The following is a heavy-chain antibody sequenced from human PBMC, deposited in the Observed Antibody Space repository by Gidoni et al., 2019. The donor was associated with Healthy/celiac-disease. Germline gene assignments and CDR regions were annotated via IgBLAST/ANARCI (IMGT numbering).Heavy chain of an antibody. CDR2: ISYDGSNK. V-gene: IGHV3-30*18. D-gene: IGHD1-26*01. J-gene: IGHJ4*02. CDR1: GFTFSSYG. Sequence: QVQLVESGGGVVQPGRSLRLSCAASGFTFSSYGMHWVRQVPGKGLEWVAVISYDGSNKYYADSVKGRFTISRDNSKNTLYLQMNSLRAEDTAVYYCAKDLFPQKGIVGATPFDYWGQGTLVTVSS. CDR3: AKDLFPQKGIVGATPFDY.